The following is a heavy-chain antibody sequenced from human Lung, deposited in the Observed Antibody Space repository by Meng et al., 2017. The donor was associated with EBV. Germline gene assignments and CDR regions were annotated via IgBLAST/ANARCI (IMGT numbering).Heavy chain of an antibody. D-gene: IGHD6-19*01. J-gene: IGHJ4*02. Sequence: QGKLVQLGSELKKPGASVKVSCKASGYTFTRYPMNWVRQAPGQGLEWMGWISTNTGNPTYAQGFTGRFVFSVDTSVSTAYLQISSLKAEDTAVYYCGTLKYTSGFYGPAYWGQGALVTVSS. V-gene: IGHV7-4-1*02. CDR1: GYTFTRYP. CDR2: ISTNTGNP. CDR3: GTLKYTSGFYGPAY.